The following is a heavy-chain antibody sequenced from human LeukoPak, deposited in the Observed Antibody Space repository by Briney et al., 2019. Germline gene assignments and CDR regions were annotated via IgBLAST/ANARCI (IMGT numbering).Heavy chain of an antibody. CDR2: ISSSSSYI. CDR1: GFTFSSYS. J-gene: IGHJ4*02. V-gene: IGHV3-21*01. Sequence: PGGSLRLSCAASGFTFSSYSMNWVRQAPGKGLEWVSCISSSSSYIYYADSVKGRFTISRDNAKNSLYLQMNSLRAEDTPVYYCASDRRRYSSGWDANDYWGQGTLVTVSS. CDR3: ASDRRRYSSGWDANDY. D-gene: IGHD6-19*01.